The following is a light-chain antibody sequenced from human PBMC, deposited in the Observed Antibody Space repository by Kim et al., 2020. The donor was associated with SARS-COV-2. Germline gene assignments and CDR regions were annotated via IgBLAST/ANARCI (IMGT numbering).Light chain of an antibody. Sequence: GHRVHTSCSVRDSTSGRNTVTWSQHLPGTAPHLLIYSDNQRPSGVPARFSGSKSGSSASLAISGLQSEDEADYYCAAWDDSLNGPVFGGGTQLTVL. V-gene: IGLV1-44*01. J-gene: IGLJ2*01. CDR2: SDN. CDR1: DSTSGRNT. CDR3: AAWDDSLNGPV.